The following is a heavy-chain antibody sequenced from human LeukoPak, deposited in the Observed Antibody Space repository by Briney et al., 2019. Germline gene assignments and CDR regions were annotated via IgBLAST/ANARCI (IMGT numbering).Heavy chain of an antibody. Sequence: ASVKVSCKASGYTFTSYYMHWVRQAPGQGLEWMGIINPSGGSTSYAQKFQDRVTMTRDTSTSTVYMELSSLRSEDTAVYYCASRGVILDYYYGMDVWGQGTTVTVSS. J-gene: IGHJ6*02. CDR2: INPSGGST. V-gene: IGHV1-46*01. CDR3: ASRGVILDYYYGMDV. D-gene: IGHD3-16*01. CDR1: GYTFTSYY.